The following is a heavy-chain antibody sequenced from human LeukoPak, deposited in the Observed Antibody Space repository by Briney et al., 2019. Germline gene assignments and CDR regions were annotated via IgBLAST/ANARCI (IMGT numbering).Heavy chain of an antibody. J-gene: IGHJ4*02. CDR1: GFTFDDYG. V-gene: IGHV3-23*01. CDR3: AKVVTYYYDSSGYPDY. CDR2: ISGSGGST. Sequence: GGSLRLSCAASGFTFDDYGMSWVRQAPGKGLEWVSAISGSGGSTYYADSVKGRFTISRDNSKNTLYLQMNSLRAEDTAVYYCAKVVTYYYDSSGYPDYWGQGTLVTVSS. D-gene: IGHD3-22*01.